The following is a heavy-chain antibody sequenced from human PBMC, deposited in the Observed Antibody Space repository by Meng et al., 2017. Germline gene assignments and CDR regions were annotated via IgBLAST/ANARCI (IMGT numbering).Heavy chain of an antibody. Sequence: QGPLQESGPGLVKPSQTLSLPCTVSGGSISSGGYYWSWIRQHPGKGLEWIGYIYYSGSTYYTPSLKSRVTISVDTSKNQFSLKLSSVTAADTAVYYCASKGGLSTYNWFDPWGQGTLVTVSS. CDR3: ASKGGLSTYNWFDP. D-gene: IGHD5-12*01. V-gene: IGHV4-31*03. CDR1: GGSISSGGYY. CDR2: IYYSGST. J-gene: IGHJ5*02.